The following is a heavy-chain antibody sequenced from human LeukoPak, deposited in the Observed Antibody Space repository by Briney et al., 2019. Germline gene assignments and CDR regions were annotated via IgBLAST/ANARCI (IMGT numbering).Heavy chain of an antibody. Sequence: GGSLRLSCAASGFTFSRYAMSWVRQAPGKGLEWVPAISKSGDHTYYADSVKGRFTISRDNSKDTLYLRMNSLRAEDTALYYCASPLSSNWYNYWGQGTLVTVPS. V-gene: IGHV3-23*01. D-gene: IGHD6-13*01. CDR2: ISKSGDHT. J-gene: IGHJ4*02. CDR1: GFTFSRYA. CDR3: ASPLSSNWYNY.